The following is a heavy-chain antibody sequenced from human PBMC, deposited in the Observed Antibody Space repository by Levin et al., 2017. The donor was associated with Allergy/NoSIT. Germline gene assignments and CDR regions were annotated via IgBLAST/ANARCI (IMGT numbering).Heavy chain of an antibody. Sequence: SLTTSGMSVSWIRQPPGKALEWLARIDGDGDKYYRTSLRTRPTVSQDTSKNQVVLTMTDLDPVDTATYYCARMPLKVFYGSSLSTAVDIWGQGTMVTVSS. CDR3: ARMPLKVFYGSSLSTAVDI. CDR1: SLTTSGMS. CDR2: IDGDGDK. J-gene: IGHJ3*02. V-gene: IGHV2-70*11. D-gene: IGHD3-10*01.